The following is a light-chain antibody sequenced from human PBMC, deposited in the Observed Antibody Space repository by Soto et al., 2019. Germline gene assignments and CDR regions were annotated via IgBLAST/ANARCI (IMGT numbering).Light chain of an antibody. Sequence: EIVMTQSPATLSVSPGGRATLSCRASQSISDTFAWHQQRPGQAPMLLIYGPSTRAPGFPARFSGSGSGTDFALTISSLQSEDFAVYYCQQYDSSPRTFGQGTTVDI. CDR3: QQYDSSPRT. V-gene: IGKV3-15*01. CDR2: GPS. J-gene: IGKJ1*01. CDR1: QSISDT.